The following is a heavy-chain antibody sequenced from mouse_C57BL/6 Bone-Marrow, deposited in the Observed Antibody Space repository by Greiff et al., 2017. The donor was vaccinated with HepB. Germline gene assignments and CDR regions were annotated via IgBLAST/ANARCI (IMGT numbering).Heavy chain of an antibody. V-gene: IGHV5-12*01. CDR3: ARHYYGSSYGGDY. CDR1: GFTFSDYY. CDR2: ISNGGGST. J-gene: IGHJ4*01. Sequence: EVQVVESGGGLVQPGGSLKLSCAASGFTFSDYYMYWVRQTPEKRLEWVAYISNGGGSTYYPDTVKGRFTISRDNAKNTLYLQMSRLKSEDTARYYCARHYYGSSYGGDYWGQGTSVTVSS. D-gene: IGHD1-1*01.